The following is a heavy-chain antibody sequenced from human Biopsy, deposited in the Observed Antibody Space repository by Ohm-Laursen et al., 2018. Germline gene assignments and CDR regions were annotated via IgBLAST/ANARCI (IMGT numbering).Heavy chain of an antibody. CDR3: AKIHCSGGSCYPNAFDM. J-gene: IGHJ3*02. Sequence: SLRLSCAASGFIFYDYAMHWVRQAPGKGQEWVSGISWNSVGIGYADSVKGRFTISRDNAKNFLYLEMNNLRPEDTALYYCAKIHCSGGSCYPNAFDMWGHGTRVTVS. D-gene: IGHD2-15*01. CDR2: ISWNSVGI. CDR1: GFIFYDYA. V-gene: IGHV3-9*01.